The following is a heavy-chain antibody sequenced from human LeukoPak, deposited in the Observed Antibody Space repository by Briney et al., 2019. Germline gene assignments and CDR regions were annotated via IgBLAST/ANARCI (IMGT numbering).Heavy chain of an antibody. CDR1: GDSISSYNYY. CDR3: ARHDGWRLGGLSIIPGAFSDF. D-gene: IGHD3-16*02. J-gene: IGHJ4*02. Sequence: SETLSLTCTVSGDSISSYNYYWGWIRQPPGKGLEWIGSIYYSGSTYYNPSLKSRVIISVDTSKNQFSLKLGSVTAADTAVYYCARHDGWRLGGLSIIPGAFSDFWGQGTLVTVSS. V-gene: IGHV4-39*01. CDR2: IYYSGST.